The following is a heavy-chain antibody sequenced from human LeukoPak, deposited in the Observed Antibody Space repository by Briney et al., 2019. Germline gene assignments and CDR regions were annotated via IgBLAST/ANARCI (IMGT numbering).Heavy chain of an antibody. J-gene: IGHJ4*02. CDR1: GFTFSSYA. V-gene: IGHV3-23*01. CDR2: ISGSGGST. D-gene: IGHD3-10*01. CDR3: AKGVEYYYGSGSYIDY. Sequence: PGGSLRLSCAASGFTFSSYAMSWVRQAPGKGLEWVSAISGSGGSTYYADSVKGRFTISRDNSKNTLYLQMNSLRAEDTAVYYCAKGVEYYYGSGSYIDYWGQGTLVTVSS.